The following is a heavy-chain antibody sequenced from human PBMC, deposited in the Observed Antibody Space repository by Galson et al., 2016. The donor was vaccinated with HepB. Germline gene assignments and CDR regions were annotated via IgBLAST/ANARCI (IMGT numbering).Heavy chain of an antibody. J-gene: IGHJ4*02. Sequence: SLRLSCAASGFTFSSSRMNWVRQAPGKGLEWVSSINGGVTYVYYADSMKGRFTISRDNAKNSLYLQMNSLRAEDTAFYYCARDDGTCSGYVFDSWGQGTLVTVSS. CDR2: INGGVTYV. CDR1: GFTFSSSR. CDR3: ARDDGTCSGYVFDS. V-gene: IGHV3-21*01. D-gene: IGHD5-12*01.